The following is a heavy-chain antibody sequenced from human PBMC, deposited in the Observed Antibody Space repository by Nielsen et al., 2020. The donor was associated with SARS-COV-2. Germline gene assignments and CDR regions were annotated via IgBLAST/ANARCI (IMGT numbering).Heavy chain of an antibody. D-gene: IGHD3-10*01. J-gene: IGHJ6*02. V-gene: IGHV1-46*01. CDR3: ARPRDYYGSGSYYTPYYYYGMDV. CDR2: IDPSGANT. Sequence: WVRQAPGQGLEWMGIIDPSGANTTYAQRFQGRVTMTRDTSTTTVYMELSSLTSEDAALYYCARPRDYYGSGSYYTPYYYYGMDVWGQGTTVTVSS.